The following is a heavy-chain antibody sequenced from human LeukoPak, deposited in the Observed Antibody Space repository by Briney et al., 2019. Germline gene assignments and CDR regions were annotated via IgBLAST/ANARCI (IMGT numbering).Heavy chain of an antibody. V-gene: IGHV4-34*01. CDR3: ARSYNGYGALFDY. J-gene: IGHJ4*02. D-gene: IGHD5-18*01. CDR1: GGSFSGYY. CDR2: INHSGST. Sequence: SETLSLTCAVYGGSFSGYYWSWIRQPPGKGLEWIGEINHSGSTNYNPSLKSRVTISVDTSKNQFSLKLSSVTAADTAVYYCARSYNGYGALFDYWGQGTLVTVSS.